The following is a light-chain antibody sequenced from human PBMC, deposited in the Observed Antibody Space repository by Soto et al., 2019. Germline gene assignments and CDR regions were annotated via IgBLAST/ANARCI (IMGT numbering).Light chain of an antibody. CDR2: DVS. CDR3: ASYPTSNILV. Sequence: QSALTQPASVSGSPGQSITISCTGSSNDVGPYNYVSWYQQHPGKAPKLLIYDVSDRPSGVSHRFSGSKSGNTASLTISGLQAEDEADYYCASYPTSNILVFGGGTKLTVL. V-gene: IGLV2-14*01. CDR1: SNDVGPYNY. J-gene: IGLJ2*01.